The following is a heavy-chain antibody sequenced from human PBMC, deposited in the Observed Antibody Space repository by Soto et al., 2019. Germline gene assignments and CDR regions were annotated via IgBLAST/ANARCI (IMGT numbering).Heavy chain of an antibody. J-gene: IGHJ4*02. V-gene: IGHV3-66*01. CDR1: GFTVNNNY. D-gene: IGHD1-20*01. Sequence: EVQLVESGGGLVQPGGSLRLSCAASGFTVNNNYMSWVRQAPGKGLECVSVNYSGGRTVYADSVKGRFTISRNSSKNTLYLQMNSLRAEDTAVYYCARKTDGIPGDYWGQGTLVTVSS. CDR2: NYSGGRT. CDR3: ARKTDGIPGDY.